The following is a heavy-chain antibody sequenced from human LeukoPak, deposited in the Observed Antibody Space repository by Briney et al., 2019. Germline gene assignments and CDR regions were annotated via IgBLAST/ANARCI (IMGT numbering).Heavy chain of an antibody. V-gene: IGHV3-21*04. Sequence: GGSLRLSCAASGFTFSSYSMNWVRQAPGKGLEWVSSISSSSSYIYYADSVKGRFTISRDNAKNSLYLQMNSLRAEDTALYYCARDSGGVGAIDYWGQGTLVTVSS. J-gene: IGHJ4*02. CDR1: GFTFSSYS. D-gene: IGHD1-26*01. CDR3: ARDSGGVGAIDY. CDR2: ISSSSSYI.